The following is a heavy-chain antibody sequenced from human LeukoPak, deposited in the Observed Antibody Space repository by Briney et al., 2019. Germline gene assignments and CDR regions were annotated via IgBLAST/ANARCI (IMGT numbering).Heavy chain of an antibody. D-gene: IGHD3-16*01. CDR1: GYKFTDDY. J-gene: IGHJ4*02. V-gene: IGHV1-2*02. Sequence: GASVKVSCKASGYKFTDDYMHWVRQAPGQGLEFMGWINPDSGFTNYAQKFKGRVTMTRDTSISTAYLEGRSLPSDDTAVYYCAPTAEAYTSWWKVWGQGTLVTVSS. CDR3: APTAEAYTSWWKV. CDR2: INPDSGFT.